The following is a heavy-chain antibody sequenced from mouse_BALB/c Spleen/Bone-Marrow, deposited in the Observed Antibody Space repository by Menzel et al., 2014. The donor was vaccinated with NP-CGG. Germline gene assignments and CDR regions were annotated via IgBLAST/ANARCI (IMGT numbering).Heavy chain of an antibody. D-gene: IGHD1-1*01. V-gene: IGHV14-3*02. CDR3: ARYYYGSSLFDY. Sequence: EVQLQQSGAELVKPGASVKLSCTASGFNIKDTYMHWVKQRPEQGLEWIGRIDPANGNTKYGPKFQGKATITADTSSNTAYLQLSSLTSEDTAVYYCARYYYGSSLFDYWGQGTTLTVSS. J-gene: IGHJ2*01. CDR1: GFNIKDTY. CDR2: IDPANGNT.